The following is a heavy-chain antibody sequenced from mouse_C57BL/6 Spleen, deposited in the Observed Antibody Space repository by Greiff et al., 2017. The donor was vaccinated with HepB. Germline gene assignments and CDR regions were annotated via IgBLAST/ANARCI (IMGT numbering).Heavy chain of an antibody. V-gene: IGHV5-17*01. D-gene: IGHD1-1*01. CDR3: ARSLAYYGSSYDYFDY. J-gene: IGHJ2*01. Sequence: EVMLVESGGGLVKPGGSLKLSCAASGFTFSDYGMHWVRQAPEKGLEWVAYISSGSSTIYYADTVKGRFTISRDNAKNTLFLQMTSLRSEDTAMYYCARSLAYYGSSYDYFDYWGQGTTLTVSS. CDR2: ISSGSSTI. CDR1: GFTFSDYG.